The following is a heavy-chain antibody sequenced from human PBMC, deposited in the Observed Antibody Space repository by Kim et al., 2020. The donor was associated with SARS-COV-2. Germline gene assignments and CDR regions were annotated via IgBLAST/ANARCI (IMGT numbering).Heavy chain of an antibody. D-gene: IGHD5-12*01. Sequence: NSSLKSRVTISVDTSKNQFSLKLGSVTAADTAVYYCARATGGYAYLFDYWGQGTLVTVSS. J-gene: IGHJ4*02. CDR3: ARATGGYAYLFDY. V-gene: IGHV4-39*07.